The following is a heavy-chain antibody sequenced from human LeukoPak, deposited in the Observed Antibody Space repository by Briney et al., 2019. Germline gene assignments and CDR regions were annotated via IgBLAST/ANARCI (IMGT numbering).Heavy chain of an antibody. CDR1: GFTFSSYV. D-gene: IGHD3-22*01. CDR3: ARRGYYDSSGYDY. CDR2: ISSSGSTI. V-gene: IGHV3-48*03. J-gene: IGHJ4*02. Sequence: GGSLRLSCAASGFTFSSYVMHWVRQAPGKGLEWVSYISSSGSTIYYADSVKGRFTISRDNAKKSLYLQMISLRAEDTAIYYCARRGYYDSSGYDYWGQGTLVTVSS.